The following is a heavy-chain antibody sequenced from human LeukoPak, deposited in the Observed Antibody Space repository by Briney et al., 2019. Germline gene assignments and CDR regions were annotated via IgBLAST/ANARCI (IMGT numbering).Heavy chain of an antibody. J-gene: IGHJ3*02. D-gene: IGHD3-10*01. CDR3: AREVWFGELPHGAFDI. CDR1: GGSISSYY. Sequence: SETLSLTCTVSGGSISSYYWSWIRQPPGKGLEWIGYIYYSGSTNYNPSLKSRVTISVDTSKNQFSLKLSSVTAADTAVYYCAREVWFGELPHGAFDIWGQGTRVTVSS. CDR2: IYYSGST. V-gene: IGHV4-59*01.